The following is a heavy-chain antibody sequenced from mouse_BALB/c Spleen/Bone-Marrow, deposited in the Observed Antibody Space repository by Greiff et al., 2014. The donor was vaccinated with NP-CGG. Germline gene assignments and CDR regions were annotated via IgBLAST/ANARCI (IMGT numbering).Heavy chain of an antibody. CDR2: IDPANGNT. J-gene: IGHJ3*01. D-gene: IGHD1-1*01. V-gene: IGHV14-3*02. CDR3: ATNYYGSSWGFAY. Sequence: EVMLVESGAELVKPGASVKLSCTASGFNIKDTYMHWVKQRPEQGLEWIGRIDPANGNTKYDPKFQGKATITADTSSNTAYLQLSSLTSEDTAVYYCATNYYGSSWGFAYWGQGTLVTVSA. CDR1: GFNIKDTY.